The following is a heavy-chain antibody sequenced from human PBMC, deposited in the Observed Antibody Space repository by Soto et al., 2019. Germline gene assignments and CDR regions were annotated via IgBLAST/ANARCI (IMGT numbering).Heavy chain of an antibody. CDR2: ISSSSSYI. J-gene: IGHJ4*02. D-gene: IGHD3-3*01. CDR3: AREVWSGRHGGGS. V-gene: IGHV3-21*01. CDR1: GFTFSSYS. Sequence: PGGSLRLSCAASGFTFSSYSMNWVRQAPGKGLEWVSSISSSSSYIYYADSVKGRFTISRDNAKNSLYLQMNSLRAEDTAVYYCAREVWSGRHGGGSWGQGTLVTVSS.